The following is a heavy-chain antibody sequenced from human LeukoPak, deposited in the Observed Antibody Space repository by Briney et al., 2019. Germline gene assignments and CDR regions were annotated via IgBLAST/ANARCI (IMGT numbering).Heavy chain of an antibody. CDR3: ARDGGTYSSGWYSNNWFDP. D-gene: IGHD6-19*01. V-gene: IGHV1-18*01. CDR2: ISAYNGNT. CDR1: GYTFTSYG. Sequence: ASVKVSCKASGYTFTSYGISWVRQAPGQGLECMGWISAYNGNTNYAQKLQGRVTMTTDTSTSTACMELRSLRSDDTAVYYCARDGGTYSSGWYSNNWFDPWGQGTLVTVSS. J-gene: IGHJ5*02.